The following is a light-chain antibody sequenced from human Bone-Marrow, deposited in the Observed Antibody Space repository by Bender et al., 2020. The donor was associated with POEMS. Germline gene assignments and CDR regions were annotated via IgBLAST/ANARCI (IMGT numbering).Light chain of an antibody. V-gene: IGLV1-44*01. CDR2: SSH. Sequence: QSVLTQPPSASGTPGQRVTISCSGGSSNIGAHAVNWYQHLPGTAPKLLIYSSHRRPSEVPDRFSGSRSGTSASLAISGLQSEDEADYFCQSYDITLSGSIFGGGTSLTVL. J-gene: IGLJ2*01. CDR3: QSYDITLSGSI. CDR1: SSNIGAHA.